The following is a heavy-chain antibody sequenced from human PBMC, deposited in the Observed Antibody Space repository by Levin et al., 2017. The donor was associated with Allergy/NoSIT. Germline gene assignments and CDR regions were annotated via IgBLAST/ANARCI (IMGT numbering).Heavy chain of an antibody. CDR3: ARTLYNWNAPLGY. CDR2: ISSSSSYI. J-gene: IGHJ4*02. Sequence: PGGSLRLSCAASGFTFSSYSMNWVRQAPGKGLEWVSSISSSSSYIYYADSVKGRFTISRDNAKNSLYLQMNSLRAEDTAVYYCARTLYNWNAPLGYWGQGTLVTVSS. V-gene: IGHV3-21*01. D-gene: IGHD1-20*01. CDR1: GFTFSSYS.